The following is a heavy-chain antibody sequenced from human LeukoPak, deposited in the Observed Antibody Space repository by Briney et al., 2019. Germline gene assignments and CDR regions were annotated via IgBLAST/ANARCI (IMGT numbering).Heavy chain of an antibody. CDR2: IYTSGST. CDR3: ASGAMVRKATPTN. Sequence: SETLSLTCTVSGGSISSGSYYWSWIRQPAGKGLEWIGRIYTSGSTNYNPSLKSRVTISVDTSKNQFSLKLSSVTAADTAVYYCASGAMVRKATPTNWGQGTLVTVSS. V-gene: IGHV4-61*02. D-gene: IGHD2-21*01. CDR1: GGSISSGSYY. J-gene: IGHJ4*02.